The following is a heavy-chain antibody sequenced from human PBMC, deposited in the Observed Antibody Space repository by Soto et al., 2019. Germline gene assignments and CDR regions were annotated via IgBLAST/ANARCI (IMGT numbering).Heavy chain of an antibody. CDR2: INAGNGNT. CDR1: GYTFTGYA. Sequence: ASVKVSCKASGYTFTGYAMHWVRHAPGQRLEWMGWINAGNGNTKYSQKFQGRVTITRDTSASTAYMELSSLRSEDTAVYYCARAVAVAADFDYWGQGTLVTVS. J-gene: IGHJ4*02. CDR3: ARAVAVAADFDY. V-gene: IGHV1-3*01. D-gene: IGHD6-19*01.